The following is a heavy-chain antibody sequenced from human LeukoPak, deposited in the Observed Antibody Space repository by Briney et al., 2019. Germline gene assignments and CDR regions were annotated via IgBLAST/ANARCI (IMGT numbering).Heavy chain of an antibody. V-gene: IGHV4-59*01. Sequence: SETLSLTCTGSGGSISSYYWSWIRQPPGKGLEYIAYIYYSGSTNYNPSLNSRVTTSVDTSKNQFSLKLSSVTAADTAVYYCASILYGANGFDYWGQGTLVTVSS. CDR1: GGSISSYY. CDR3: ASILYGANGFDY. CDR2: IYYSGST. J-gene: IGHJ4*02. D-gene: IGHD4/OR15-4a*01.